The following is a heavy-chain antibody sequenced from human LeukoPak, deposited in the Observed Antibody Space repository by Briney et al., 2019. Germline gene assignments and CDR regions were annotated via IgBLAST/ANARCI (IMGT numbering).Heavy chain of an antibody. CDR2: LYTSGST. D-gene: IGHD2-2*01. J-gene: IGHJ4*02. CDR3: ARSLVPAARRWHFDY. V-gene: IGHV4-4*07. Sequence: SETLSLTCTVSGGSISSYYWSWIRQPAGKGLEWIGRLYTSGSTNYDPSLKSRVTISVDTSKNQFSLKLSSVTAADTAVYYCARSLVPAARRWHFDYWGQGTLVTVSS. CDR1: GGSISSYY.